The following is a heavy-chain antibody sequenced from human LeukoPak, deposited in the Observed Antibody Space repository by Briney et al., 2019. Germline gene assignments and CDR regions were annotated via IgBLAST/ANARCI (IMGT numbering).Heavy chain of an antibody. Sequence: ASVKVSCKASGYTFTNYALHWVRQAPGQRLEWMGWINTGNGNTKYSQKFQGRVTIARDKSASTVHMELSSLRSEDTAVYYCARGDDPDYWGQGTLVTVSS. J-gene: IGHJ4*02. CDR1: GYTFTNYA. CDR2: INTGNGNT. CDR3: ARGDDPDY. D-gene: IGHD5-24*01. V-gene: IGHV1-3*04.